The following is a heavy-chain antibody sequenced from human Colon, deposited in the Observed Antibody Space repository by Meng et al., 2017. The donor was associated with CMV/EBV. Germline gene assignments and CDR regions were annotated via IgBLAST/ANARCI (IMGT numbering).Heavy chain of an antibody. Sequence: GSLRLSCSVSGSSVNSDRFYRSWIRQPPGGGLEWIGYIYYNGSPKYNSSLKSRVTISLDTSKNQFSLEMTSVTAADTAMYYCARDHYDVNYFDYWGQGTLVTVSS. CDR1: GSSVNSDRFY. J-gene: IGHJ4*02. D-gene: IGHD3-16*01. CDR3: ARDHYDVNYFDY. CDR2: IYYNGSP. V-gene: IGHV4-61*01.